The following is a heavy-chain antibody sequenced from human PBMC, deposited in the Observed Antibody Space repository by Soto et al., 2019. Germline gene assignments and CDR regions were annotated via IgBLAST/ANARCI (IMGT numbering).Heavy chain of an antibody. CDR2: INHSGST. D-gene: IGHD1-26*01. CDR1: GGSFSGYY. V-gene: IGHV4-34*01. J-gene: IGHJ4*02. CDR3: ARGGLGAQFEYSFDY. Sequence: QVQLQQWGAGLLKPSETLSLTCAVYGGSFSGYYWSWIRQPPGKGLEWVGEINHSGSTNYNPSLKSRVTISVDTSKNQFSLKLSSVTAADTAVYYCARGGLGAQFEYSFDYWGQGTLVTVSS.